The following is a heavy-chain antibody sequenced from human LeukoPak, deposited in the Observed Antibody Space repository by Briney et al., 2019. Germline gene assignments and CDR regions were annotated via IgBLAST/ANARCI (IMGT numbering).Heavy chain of an antibody. CDR3: AREPEYCSGGSCYTGMDV. D-gene: IGHD2-15*01. V-gene: IGHV3-48*01. CDR1: GFTFSTYT. Sequence: GGSLRLSCAASGFTFSTYTMNWVRQAPGKGLEWVSYISSSSSTIYYADSVKGRFTISRDNAKNSLYLQMNSLRAEDTAVYYCAREPEYCSGGSCYTGMDVWGQGTTVTVSS. J-gene: IGHJ6*02. CDR2: ISSSSSTI.